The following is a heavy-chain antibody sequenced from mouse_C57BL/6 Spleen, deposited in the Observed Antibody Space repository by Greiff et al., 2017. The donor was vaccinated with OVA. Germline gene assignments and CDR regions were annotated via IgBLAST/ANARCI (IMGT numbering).Heavy chain of an antibody. J-gene: IGHJ4*01. V-gene: IGHV5-6*02. CDR2: ISSGGSYT. CDR3: ARRKDYAMDY. CDR1: GFTFSSYG. Sequence: DVQLVESGGDLVKPGGSLKLSCAASGFTFSSYGMSWVRQTPDKRLEWVATISSGGSYTYYPDSVKGRFTISRDNAKNTLYLQMSSLKSEDTAMYYCARRKDYAMDYWGKGTSVTVSS.